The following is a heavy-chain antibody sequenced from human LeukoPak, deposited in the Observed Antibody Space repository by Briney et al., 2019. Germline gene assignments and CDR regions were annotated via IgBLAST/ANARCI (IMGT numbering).Heavy chain of an antibody. D-gene: IGHD3-3*01. Sequence: ASVKVSCKASGYTFTSYGISWVRQAPGQGLEWMGWISAYNGNTNYAQKLQGRVTMTTDTSTSTAYMELRSLRSDDTAVYYCARDLKRFLEWLLPYYYYYYRDVWGKGTTVTVSS. CDR3: ARDLKRFLEWLLPYYYYYYRDV. J-gene: IGHJ6*03. CDR1: GYTFTSYG. CDR2: ISAYNGNT. V-gene: IGHV1-18*01.